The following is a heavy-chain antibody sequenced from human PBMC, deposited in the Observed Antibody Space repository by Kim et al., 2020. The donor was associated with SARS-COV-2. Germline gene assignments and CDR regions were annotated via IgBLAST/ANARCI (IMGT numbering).Heavy chain of an antibody. V-gene: IGHV3-23*01. Sequence: GGSLRLSCAASGSTFNNYAMSWVRQAPGKGLEWVSGISGSDDRAYYADSMKGRFTISRDNSKNTLYLQMNSLRAEDTAVYYCAKGLNMIVVGGDAFDIWG. CDR1: GSTFNNYA. D-gene: IGHD3-22*01. J-gene: IGHJ3*02. CDR2: ISGSDDRA. CDR3: AKGLNMIVVGGDAFDI.